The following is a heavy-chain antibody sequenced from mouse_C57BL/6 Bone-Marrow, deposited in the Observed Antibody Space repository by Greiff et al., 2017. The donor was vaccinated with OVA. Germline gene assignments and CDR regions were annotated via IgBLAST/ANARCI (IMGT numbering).Heavy chain of an antibody. CDR2: INPGSGGT. V-gene: IGHV1-54*01. D-gene: IGHD1-1*01. CDR3: ARSITTVVAWYFDV. J-gene: IGHJ1*03. Sequence: VKLMESGAELVRPGTSVKVSCKASGYAFTNYLIEWVKQRPGQGLEWIGVINPGSGGTNYNEKFKGKATLTADKSSSTAYMQLSSLTSEDSAVYFCARSITTVVAWYFDVWGTGTTVTVSS. CDR1: GYAFTNYL.